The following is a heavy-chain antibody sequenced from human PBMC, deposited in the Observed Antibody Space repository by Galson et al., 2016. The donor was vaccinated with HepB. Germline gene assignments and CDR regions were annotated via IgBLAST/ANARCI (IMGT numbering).Heavy chain of an antibody. CDR3: ARVPVRSGVGYVDY. V-gene: IGHV3-30*04. D-gene: IGHD1-26*01. J-gene: IGHJ4*02. CDR2: ISDDRSNK. Sequence: SLRLSCAASGFTFSIYAMHWVRQAPGKGLEWVAVISDDRSNKDYADSVKGRFTISRENSKNTLYVQMNSLRAEDTAVYYCARVPVRSGVGYVDYWGQGTLVTVSS. CDR1: GFTFSIYA.